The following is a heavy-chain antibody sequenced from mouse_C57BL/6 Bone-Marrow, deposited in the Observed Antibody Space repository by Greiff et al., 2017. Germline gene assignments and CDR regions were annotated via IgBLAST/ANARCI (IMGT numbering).Heavy chain of an antibody. CDR2: IDPNSGGT. V-gene: IGHV1-72*01. J-gene: IGHJ4*01. CDR1: GYTFTSYW. Sequence: VQLQQPGAELVKPGASVKLSCKASGYTFTSYWMHWVKQRPGRGLEWIGRIDPNSGGTKYNEKFKSKATLTVDKPSSTAYMQLSSLTSEDSAVYYCARERGLYYDYDGGYAMDYWGQGTSVTVSS. D-gene: IGHD2-4*01. CDR3: ARERGLYYDYDGGYAMDY.